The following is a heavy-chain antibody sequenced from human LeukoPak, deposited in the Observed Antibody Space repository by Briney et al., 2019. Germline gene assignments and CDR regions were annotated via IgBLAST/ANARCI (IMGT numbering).Heavy chain of an antibody. CDR2: ITRSSNII. V-gene: IGHV3-48*02. CDR1: GFTFSSFS. CDR3: ARVIYRLTGVPDAFDI. D-gene: IGHD3-9*01. J-gene: IGHJ3*02. Sequence: GGSLRLSCAGSGFTFSSFSMTWVRQAPGKGLEWISFITRSSNIIYYADSVKGRFTISRDNARNSLYLQMNSLRDEDTAFYYCARVIYRLTGVPDAFDIWGQGTLVTVSS.